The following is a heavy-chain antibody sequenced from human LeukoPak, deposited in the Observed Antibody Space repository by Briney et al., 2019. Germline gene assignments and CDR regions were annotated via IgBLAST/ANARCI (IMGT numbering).Heavy chain of an antibody. J-gene: IGHJ4*02. CDR3: ARDIYGGYAHDY. V-gene: IGHV3-33*01. CDR1: GFTFSSYG. Sequence: PGGSLRLSCAASGFTFSSYGMHWVRQAPGKGLEWVAVIWYDGSNKYYADSVKGRFTISRDNSKNTLYLQMNSLRAEDTAVYYCARDIYGGYAHDYWGQGTLVTVSS. CDR2: IWYDGSNK. D-gene: IGHD4-17*01.